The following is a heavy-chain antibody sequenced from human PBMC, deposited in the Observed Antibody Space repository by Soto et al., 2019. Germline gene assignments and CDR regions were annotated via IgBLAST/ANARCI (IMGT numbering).Heavy chain of an antibody. CDR1: GDSFSSNNSA. V-gene: IGHV6-1*01. J-gene: IGHJ5*02. CDR2: TYYRSKWYN. D-gene: IGHD6-6*01. CDR3: ARARAARPNNWFDP. Sequence: QSLSLTFAISGDSFSSNNSAWNWIRQSPSRGLEWLGRTYYRSKWYNDYALSVKSRITINPDTSKDQFSLQLNSVTPEDTAMYYCARARAARPNNWFDPWGQGTLVTVSS.